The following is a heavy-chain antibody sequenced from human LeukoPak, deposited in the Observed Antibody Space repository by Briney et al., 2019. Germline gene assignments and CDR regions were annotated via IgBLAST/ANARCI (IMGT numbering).Heavy chain of an antibody. J-gene: IGHJ3*02. CDR1: GYTFTGYY. CDR2: INPNSAGT. D-gene: IGHD2-2*01. CDR3: ARPCSSTSCQFYDAFDI. Sequence: ASVKVSCKASGYTFTGYYIHWVRQAPGQGLEWMGRINPNSAGTNYAQKFQGRVTMTRDTSISTAYMDLSRLTSDDTAVHYCARPCSSTSCQFYDAFDIWGQGTMVTVSS. V-gene: IGHV1-2*06.